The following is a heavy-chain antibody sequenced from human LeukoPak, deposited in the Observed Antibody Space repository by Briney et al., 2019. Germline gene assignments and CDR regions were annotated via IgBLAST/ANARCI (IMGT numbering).Heavy chain of an antibody. CDR1: GFTFSSYA. D-gene: IGHD6-19*01. J-gene: IGHJ4*02. Sequence: GGSLRLSCAASGFTFSSYAMSWVRQAPGKGLEWVSAISGSGGSTYYADSVKGRFTISRDNSKNTLYLQMNSLRAEDTAVYYCAKDRGIAVAGDNFDYWGQGTLVTVSS. CDR2: ISGSGGST. V-gene: IGHV3-23*01. CDR3: AKDRGIAVAGDNFDY.